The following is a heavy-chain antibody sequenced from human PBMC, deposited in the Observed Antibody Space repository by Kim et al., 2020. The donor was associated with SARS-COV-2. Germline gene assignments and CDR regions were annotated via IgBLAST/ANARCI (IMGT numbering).Heavy chain of an antibody. CDR1: GDSISSGGYY. J-gene: IGHJ5*02. D-gene: IGHD3-3*01. V-gene: IGHV4-31*03. CDR2: IYYSGST. Sequence: SETLSLTCTVSGDSISSGGYYWSWIRQHPGKGLEWIGYIYYSGSTYYNPSLTSRVTISVDTSKNQFSLKLSSVTAADTAVYYCAGATGITIFGVVVIGWFDPWGQGTLVTVSS. CDR3: AGATGITIFGVVVIGWFDP.